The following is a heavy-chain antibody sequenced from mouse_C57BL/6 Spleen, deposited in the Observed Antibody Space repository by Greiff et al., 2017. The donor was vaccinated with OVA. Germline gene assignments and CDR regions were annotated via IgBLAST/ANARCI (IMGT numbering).Heavy chain of an antibody. CDR2: ILPGGGST. D-gene: IGHD3-2*02. Sequence: VQLQESGAELMKPGASVKLSCKATGYTFTGYWIECGNQRPGDGLEWIGEILPGGGSTAYKKKYRGNATFTADTSSKAAYKLLSSLTTEASTIYYGARRAAQVLYAMDYWGQGTSVTVSS. V-gene: IGHV1-9*01. CDR1: GYTFTGYW. CDR3: ARRAAQVLYAMDY. J-gene: IGHJ4*01.